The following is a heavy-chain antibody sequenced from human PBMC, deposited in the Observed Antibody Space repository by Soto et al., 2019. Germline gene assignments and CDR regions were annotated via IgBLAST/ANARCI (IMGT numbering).Heavy chain of an antibody. J-gene: IGHJ5*02. V-gene: IGHV1-69*06. D-gene: IGHD3-16*01. Sequence: ASVKVSCKASGGTFSSYAISWVRQAPGQGLEWMGGIIPIFGTANYAQKFQGRVTITADKSTSTAYMELSSLRSEDTAVYYCARGGALGEWLSNWFAPWGQGTLVTVSS. CDR2: IIPIFGTA. CDR1: GGTFSSYA. CDR3: ARGGALGEWLSNWFAP.